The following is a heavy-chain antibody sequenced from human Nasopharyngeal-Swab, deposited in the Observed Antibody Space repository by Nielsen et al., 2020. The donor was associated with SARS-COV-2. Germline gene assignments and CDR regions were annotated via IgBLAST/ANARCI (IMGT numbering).Heavy chain of an antibody. V-gene: IGHV3-21*01. Sequence: GESLKISCAASGFTFSSYSMNWVRQAQGKGLEWVSSISSSSSYIYYADSVKGRFTISRDNAKNSLYLQMNSLRAEDTAVYYCARTAAASENGMDVWGQGTTVTVSS. CDR3: ARTAAASENGMDV. J-gene: IGHJ6*02. D-gene: IGHD2-2*01. CDR1: GFTFSSYS. CDR2: ISSSSSYI.